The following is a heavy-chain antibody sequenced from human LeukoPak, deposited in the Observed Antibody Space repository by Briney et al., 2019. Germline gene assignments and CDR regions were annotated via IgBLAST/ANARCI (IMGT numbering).Heavy chain of an antibody. V-gene: IGHV3-33*06. CDR1: GFTFSSYG. CDR2: IWYDGSNK. CDR3: AKGTGLNFDY. Sequence: GGSLRLSCAASGFTFSSYGMHWVRQAPGKGLEWVAVIWYDGSNKYYADSVEGRFTVSRDNSKNTLYLQMNSLRAEDTAVYYCAKGTGLNFDYWGQGTLVTVSS. J-gene: IGHJ4*02. D-gene: IGHD3-10*01.